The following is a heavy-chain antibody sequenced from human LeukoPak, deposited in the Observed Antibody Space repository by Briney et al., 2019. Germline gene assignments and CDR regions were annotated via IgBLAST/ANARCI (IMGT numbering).Heavy chain of an antibody. CDR1: GFTFSSYA. D-gene: IGHD2-2*01. CDR3: AKDGSCSSTSCNYYYYYMDV. Sequence: PGGSLRLSCAASGFTFSSYAMSWVRQAPGKGLEWVSAISDSGGSTYYADSVKGRFTISRDNSKNTLYLQMNSLRAEDTAVYCCAKDGSCSSTSCNYYYYYMDVWGKGTTVTVSS. CDR2: ISDSGGST. J-gene: IGHJ6*03. V-gene: IGHV3-23*01.